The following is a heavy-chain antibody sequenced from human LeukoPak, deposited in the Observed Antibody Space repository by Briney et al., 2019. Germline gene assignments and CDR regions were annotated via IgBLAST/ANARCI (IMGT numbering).Heavy chain of an antibody. CDR2: IRYDGSNK. D-gene: IGHD5-24*01. Sequence: GGSLRLSCAASGFTFSSYGMHWVRQAPGKGLEWVAFIRYDGSNKYYADSVKGRFTISRGNSKNTLYLQMNSLRAEDTAVYYCAKPRDGYNSFDYWGQGTLVTVSS. V-gene: IGHV3-30*02. CDR3: AKPRDGYNSFDY. CDR1: GFTFSSYG. J-gene: IGHJ4*02.